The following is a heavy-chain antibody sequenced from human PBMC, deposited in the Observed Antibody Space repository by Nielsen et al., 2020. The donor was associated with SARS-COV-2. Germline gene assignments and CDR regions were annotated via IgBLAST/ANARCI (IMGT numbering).Heavy chain of an antibody. CDR3: ASRGGGY. Sequence: GESLKISCAASGFTFSSYAMSWVRQAPGKGLEWVSAISGSGGSTYYADSVKGRFTISRDNSKNTPYLQMNSLRAEDTAVYYCASRGGGYWGQGTLVTVSS. D-gene: IGHD3-10*01. V-gene: IGHV3-23*01. CDR2: ISGSGGST. CDR1: GFTFSSYA. J-gene: IGHJ4*02.